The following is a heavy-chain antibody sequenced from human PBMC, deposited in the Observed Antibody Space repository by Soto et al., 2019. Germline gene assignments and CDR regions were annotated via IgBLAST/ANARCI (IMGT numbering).Heavy chain of an antibody. CDR1: GYAFTSHT. Sequence: QVHLVQSGAEVKEPGASVRISCEASGYAFTSHTIHWARQAPGQGLEWMGWIFISHGSPRYAPQFQGRISFERDTSATTAYMELTDLAFYDTAVYYCAREPEDGVPGDFWGQGTLVVVSS. CDR2: IFISHGSP. D-gene: IGHD2-8*01. V-gene: IGHV1-3*04. CDR3: AREPEDGVPGDF. J-gene: IGHJ4*02.